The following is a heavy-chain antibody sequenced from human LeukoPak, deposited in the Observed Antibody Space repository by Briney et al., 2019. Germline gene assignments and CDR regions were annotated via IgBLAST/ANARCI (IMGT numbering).Heavy chain of an antibody. D-gene: IGHD1-7*01. V-gene: IGHV3-30*02. CDR1: GFTFSSYG. CDR2: IRYDGSNK. CDR3: ARVLGTDEGADY. J-gene: IGHJ4*02. Sequence: PGGSLRLSCAASGFTFSSYGMHWVRQAPGKGLEWVAFIRYDGSNKYNADSVKGRFTISRDNAKTSLFLQMDSLRAEDTAVYYCARVLGTDEGADYWGQGTLVTVSS.